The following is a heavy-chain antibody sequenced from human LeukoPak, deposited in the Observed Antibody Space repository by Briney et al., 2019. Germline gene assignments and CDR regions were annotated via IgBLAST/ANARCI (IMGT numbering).Heavy chain of an antibody. CDR1: GSTFSRYA. D-gene: IGHD3-10*01. CDR3: ARGGDYGSGSFRWRHFDS. Sequence: AGSLTLSCAASGSTFSRYAMTWVRQPPAKGLEWVAVRSYDGRNENYADSVKGRFTISRDKPKNTLYLQINSLRTADTAVYYCARGGDYGSGSFRWRHFDSWGQGTLVTVSS. CDR2: RSYDGRNE. J-gene: IGHJ4*02. V-gene: IGHV3-30*04.